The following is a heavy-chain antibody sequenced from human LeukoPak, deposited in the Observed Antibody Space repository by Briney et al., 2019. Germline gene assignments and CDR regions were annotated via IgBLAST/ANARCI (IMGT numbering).Heavy chain of an antibody. CDR2: ISAYNDNT. Sequence: ASVKVSCKASSYTFTSYGISWVRQAPGQGLEWMGWISAYNDNTNYAQKLQGRVTMTTDTSTSTAYMELRSLRSDDTAVYYCARDLTNYYDSSGYYYEDAFDIWGQGTMVTVSS. CDR1: SYTFTSYG. CDR3: ARDLTNYYDSSGYYYEDAFDI. D-gene: IGHD3-22*01. J-gene: IGHJ3*02. V-gene: IGHV1-18*01.